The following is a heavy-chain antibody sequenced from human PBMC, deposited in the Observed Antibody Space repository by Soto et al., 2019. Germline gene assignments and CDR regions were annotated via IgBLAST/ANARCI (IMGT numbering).Heavy chain of an antibody. D-gene: IGHD6-19*01. V-gene: IGHV3-15*07. J-gene: IGHJ4*02. CDR3: TPDTSGWGPELDF. CDR2: IRSKTDGGTT. Sequence: GGSLRLSCAASGFTFSNAWMNWVRQAPGKGLEWVGRIRSKTDGGTTDYAAPVKGRFTISRDDSKNTLYLQMNSLKTEDTAVYYCTPDTSGWGPELDFWGQGTLVTVS. CDR1: GFTFSNAW.